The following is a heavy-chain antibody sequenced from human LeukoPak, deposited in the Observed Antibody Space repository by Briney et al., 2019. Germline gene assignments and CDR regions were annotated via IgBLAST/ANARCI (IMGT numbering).Heavy chain of an antibody. CDR3: ARDRSYDILTGWSYYGMDV. V-gene: IGHV1-18*01. CDR2: ISAYNGNT. J-gene: IGHJ6*02. CDR1: GYTLTSYG. Sequence: ASVKVSCKASGYTLTSYGISWVRQAPGQGLEWMGWISAYNGNTNYAQKLQGRVTMTTDTSTSTAYMELRSLRSDDTAVYYCARDRSYDILTGWSYYGMDVWGQGTTVTVSS. D-gene: IGHD3-9*01.